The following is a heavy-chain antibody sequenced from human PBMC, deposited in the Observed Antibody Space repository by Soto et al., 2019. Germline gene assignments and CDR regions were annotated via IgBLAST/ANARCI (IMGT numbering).Heavy chain of an antibody. CDR3: ASYRKVGSYYYYYYGMDV. V-gene: IGHV1-8*01. Sequence: ASVKVSCKASGYTFTSYDINWVRQATGQGLEWMGWMNPNSGNTGYAQKFQGRVTMTRNTSISTAYMELSSLRSEDTAVYYCASYRKVGSYYYYYYGMDVWGQGTTVTVSS. J-gene: IGHJ6*02. CDR1: GYTFTSYD. D-gene: IGHD3-16*02. CDR2: MNPNSGNT.